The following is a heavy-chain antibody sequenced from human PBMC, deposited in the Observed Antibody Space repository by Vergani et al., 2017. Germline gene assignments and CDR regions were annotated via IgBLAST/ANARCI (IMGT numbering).Heavy chain of an antibody. CDR2: INHSGST. J-gene: IGHJ6*03. D-gene: IGHD2-2*01. CDR1: GGSFSGYY. Sequence: QVQLQQWGAGLLKPSETLSLTCAVYGGSFSGYYWSWIRQPPGKGLEWIGEINHSGSTNYNPSLKSRVTISVDTSKNQFSLKLSSVTAADTAVYYCARGRGYCSSTSCSKTYYYYYYMDVWGKGNPGHRLL. CDR3: ARGRGYCSSTSCSKTYYYYYYMDV. V-gene: IGHV4-34*01.